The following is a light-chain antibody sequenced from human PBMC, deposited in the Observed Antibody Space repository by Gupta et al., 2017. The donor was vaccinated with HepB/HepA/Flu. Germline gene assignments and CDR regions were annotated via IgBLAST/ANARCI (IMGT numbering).Light chain of an antibody. Sequence: IVMTQSPLSLPVTPGEPASISYRSSQSLLHSNGYNYLDWYLQKPGQSPQLLIYLGSNRASGVPDRFSGSGSGTDFTLKISRVEAEDVGVYYCMQALQTPCSFGQGTKLEIK. CDR1: QSLLHSNGYNY. J-gene: IGKJ2*04. CDR2: LGS. CDR3: MQALQTPCS. V-gene: IGKV2-28*01.